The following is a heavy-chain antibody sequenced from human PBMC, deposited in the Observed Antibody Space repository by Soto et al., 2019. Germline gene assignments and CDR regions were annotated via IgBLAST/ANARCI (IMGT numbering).Heavy chain of an antibody. V-gene: IGHV4-59*01. D-gene: IGHD2-15*01. CDR1: GGSISSYY. J-gene: IGHJ4*02. CDR3: AGTRGYCSGGSCPTVVDY. CDR2: IYDSGST. Sequence: SETLSLTCTVSGGSISSYYWSWIRQPPGKGLEWIGYIYDSGSTNYNPSLKSRVTISVDTSKNQFSLKLSSVTAADTAVYYCAGTRGYCSGGSCPTVVDYWGQGTLVTVS.